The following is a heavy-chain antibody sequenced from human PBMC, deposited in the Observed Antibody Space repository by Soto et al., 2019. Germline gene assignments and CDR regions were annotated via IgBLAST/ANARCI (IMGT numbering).Heavy chain of an antibody. J-gene: IGHJ6*04. CDR3: ARRAAADMDV. CDR2: IYYSGST. V-gene: IGHV4-59*08. Sequence: NPSETLSLTCTVSGGSISSYSWSWIRQPPGKGLEWIGYIYYSGSTNYNPSLKSRVTISVDTSKNQFSLKLSSVTAADTAVYYCARRAAADMDVWGKGTTVT. CDR1: GGSISSYS. D-gene: IGHD6-13*01.